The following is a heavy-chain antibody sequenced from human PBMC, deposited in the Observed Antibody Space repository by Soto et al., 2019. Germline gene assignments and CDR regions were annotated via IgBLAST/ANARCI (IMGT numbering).Heavy chain of an antibody. V-gene: IGHV3-74*01. CDR1: GFTFSNFW. J-gene: IGHJ6*02. CDR2: INSDGSST. Sequence: PGGSLRLSCAASGFTFSNFWMHWVRQAPGKGLVWVSRINSDGSSTNYAESVKGRSTISRDNAKNTLYLQMISLRAEGTAVYYCVRGYSYGSYPYYYYGMDVWGHGTTVTVSS. D-gene: IGHD5-18*01. CDR3: VRGYSYGSYPYYYYGMDV.